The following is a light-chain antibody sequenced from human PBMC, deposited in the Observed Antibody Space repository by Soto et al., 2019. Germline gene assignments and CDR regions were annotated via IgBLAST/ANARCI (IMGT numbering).Light chain of an antibody. CDR3: HQTYHTPPT. V-gene: IGKV1-39*01. Sequence: DIQLTQSPSSLSASVGDSVTITCRASQTTNNYLYWYQQKPGKAPKLLIDTAASLHGGVPSRFTFTTSGTSFTLTISSLQPEDFATYYCHQTYHTPPTFGGGTKVDIK. CDR2: TAA. CDR1: QTTNNY. J-gene: IGKJ4*01.